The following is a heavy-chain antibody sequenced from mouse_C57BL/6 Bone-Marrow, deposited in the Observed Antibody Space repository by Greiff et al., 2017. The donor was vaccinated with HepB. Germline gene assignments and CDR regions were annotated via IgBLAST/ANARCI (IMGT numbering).Heavy chain of an antibody. CDR3: ARRRAPGTWFAY. D-gene: IGHD3-3*01. Sequence: VQLQQSGAELARPGASVKLSCKASGYTFTSYGISWVKQRTGQGLEWIGEIYPRSGNTYYNEKFKGKATLTADKSSSTAYMELRRLTSEDSAVYFCARRRAPGTWFAYWGQGTLVTVSA. J-gene: IGHJ3*01. CDR1: GYTFTSYG. V-gene: IGHV1-81*01. CDR2: IYPRSGNT.